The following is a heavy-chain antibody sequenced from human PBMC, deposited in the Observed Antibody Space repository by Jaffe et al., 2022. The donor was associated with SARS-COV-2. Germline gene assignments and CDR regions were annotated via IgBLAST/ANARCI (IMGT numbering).Heavy chain of an antibody. D-gene: IGHD2-8*01. CDR2: ISGSGGGT. CDR3: AKDFEGYCADGVCFFDY. Sequence: EVQLLESGGGLVQPGGSLRLSCAASGFTFSSCAMSWVRQAPGKGLEWVSAISGSGGGTYYADSVKGRFTISRDNSNNTLYLQMDSLRAEDTAVYYCAKDFEGYCADGVCFFDYWGQGTLVTVSS. V-gene: IGHV3-23*01. CDR1: GFTFSSCA. J-gene: IGHJ4*02.